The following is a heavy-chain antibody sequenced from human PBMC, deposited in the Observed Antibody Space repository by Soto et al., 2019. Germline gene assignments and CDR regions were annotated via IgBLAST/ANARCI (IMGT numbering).Heavy chain of an antibody. CDR3: ARAFLAGDGFFDY. CDR1: GFTFSSYS. CDR2: ISSSSSYI. D-gene: IGHD6-19*01. V-gene: IGHV3-21*01. Sequence: SGGSLSLSCAASGFTFSSYSMNWVRQAPGKGLEWVSSISSSSSYIYYADSVKGRFTISRDNAKNSLYLQMNSLRAEDTAVYYFARAFLAGDGFFDYWGQGSLVTVSS. J-gene: IGHJ4*02.